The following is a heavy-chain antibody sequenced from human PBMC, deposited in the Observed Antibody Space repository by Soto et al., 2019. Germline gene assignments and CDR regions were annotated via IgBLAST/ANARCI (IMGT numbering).Heavy chain of an antibody. CDR1: GYSFTSYW. Sequence: PGESLKISCKGSGYSFTSYWIGWVRQMPGKGLEWMGITYPGDSDTRYSPSFQGQVTISADKSISTAYLQWSSLKASDTAMYYCAITYYDILTGYYKKAPGDYYXMDGWAQGTTVTVSS. D-gene: IGHD3-9*01. CDR3: AITYYDILTGYYKKAPGDYYXMDG. J-gene: IGHJ6*02. CDR2: TYPGDSDT. V-gene: IGHV5-51*01.